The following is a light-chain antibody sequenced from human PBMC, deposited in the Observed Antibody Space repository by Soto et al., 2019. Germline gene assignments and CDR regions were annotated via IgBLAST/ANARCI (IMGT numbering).Light chain of an antibody. J-gene: IGLJ1*01. V-gene: IGLV2-14*03. CDR1: SSDIGSYNH. Sequence: QSALTQPASVSGSPGQSITISCSGTSSDIGSYNHVAWYQQFPGKSPKLMIYAVNDRPPGVSDRFSGSKSGITASLTISGLQTEDEADYYCISYTDRESYLFGTGTKLTVL. CDR3: ISYTDRESYL. CDR2: AVN.